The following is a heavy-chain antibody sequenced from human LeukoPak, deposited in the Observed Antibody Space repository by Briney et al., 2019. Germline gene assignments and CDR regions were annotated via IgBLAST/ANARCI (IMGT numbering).Heavy chain of an antibody. Sequence: PGGSLRLSCAASGFTFSSYGMHWVRQAPGKGLEWVAVISYDGSNKYYADSVKGRFTISRDNSKNTLYLQMNSLSAEDTAVYYCARATYYYDTSGYYSYYYGMDVWGQGTTVTVSS. J-gene: IGHJ6*02. CDR2: ISYDGSNK. D-gene: IGHD3-22*01. CDR1: GFTFSSYG. V-gene: IGHV3-30*03. CDR3: ARATYYYDTSGYYSYYYGMDV.